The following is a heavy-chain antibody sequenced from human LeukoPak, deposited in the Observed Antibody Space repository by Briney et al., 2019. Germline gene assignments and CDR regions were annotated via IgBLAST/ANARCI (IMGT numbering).Heavy chain of an antibody. J-gene: IGHJ6*02. CDR1: GFTFSSYG. V-gene: IGHV3-33*01. CDR3: AREFLEWLLSPVYYYGMDV. D-gene: IGHD3-3*01. Sequence: PGGSLRLSCAASGFTFSSYGMHWVRQAPGKGLEWVAVIWYDGSNKYYADSVKGRFTISRDNSKNTLYLQMNSLRAEDTAVYYCAREFLEWLLSPVYYYGMDVWGQGTTVTVSS. CDR2: IWYDGSNK.